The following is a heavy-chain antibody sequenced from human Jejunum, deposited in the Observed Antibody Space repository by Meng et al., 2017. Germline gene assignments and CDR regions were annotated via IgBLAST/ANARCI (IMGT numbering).Heavy chain of an antibody. Sequence: EGELVESGGGLGQPGGALRLSCAASGFTFRTNYMSWVRRAPGRGLEWVSAIGRGTDTYYADSVKGRFTISRDKLMNTLYLEMNSLRAEDTAVYYCAKHLSGSYTFDYWGQGILVTVSS. CDR1: GFTFRTNY. D-gene: IGHD1-26*01. CDR3: AKHLSGSYTFDY. J-gene: IGHJ4*02. V-gene: IGHV3-23*04. CDR2: IGRGTDT.